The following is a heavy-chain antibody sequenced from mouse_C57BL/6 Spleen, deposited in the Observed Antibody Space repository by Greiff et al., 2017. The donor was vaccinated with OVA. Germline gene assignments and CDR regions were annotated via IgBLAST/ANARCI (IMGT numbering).Heavy chain of an antibody. V-gene: IGHV14-4*01. D-gene: IGHD2-1*01. Sequence: EVQLQQSGAELVRPGASVKLSCTASGFTIKDDYMHWVKQRPEQGLEWIGWIDPENGDTEYASKFQGKATITADTSSNTAYLQLSSLTSEDTAVYYCTTLVYYGNWYFDVWGTGTTVTVSS. CDR3: TTLVYYGNWYFDV. J-gene: IGHJ1*03. CDR2: IDPENGDT. CDR1: GFTIKDDY.